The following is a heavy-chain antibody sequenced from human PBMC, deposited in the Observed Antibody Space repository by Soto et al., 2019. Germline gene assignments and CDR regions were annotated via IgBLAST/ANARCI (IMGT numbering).Heavy chain of an antibody. CDR2: ISGSGGST. D-gene: IGHD4-4*01. CDR3: AKRTTVASMDV. CDR1: GLTFSKHS. V-gene: IGHV3-23*01. J-gene: IGHJ6*02. Sequence: GGSLRLSCAASGLTFSKHSMAWVRRAPGKGLELVSGISGSGGSTNYADSVEGRFTISRDNSKNIVFLQMNTLRVEDTAIYYCAKRTTVASMDVWGQGTTVTVSS.